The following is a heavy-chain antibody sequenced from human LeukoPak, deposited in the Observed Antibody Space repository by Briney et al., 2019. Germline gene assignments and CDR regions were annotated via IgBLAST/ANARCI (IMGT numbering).Heavy chain of an antibody. J-gene: IGHJ4*02. CDR3: AADLPYSNYGLLDY. CDR2: IVVGSGNT. Sequence: GASVKVSCKASGFSFSTSAVQWVRQARGQRLEWIGWIVVGSGNTNYAQKFQERVTITRDMSTSTAYLELSSLRSEDTAVYFCAADLPYSNYGLLDYWGQGTLVTVSS. D-gene: IGHD4-11*01. V-gene: IGHV1-58*01. CDR1: GFSFSTSA.